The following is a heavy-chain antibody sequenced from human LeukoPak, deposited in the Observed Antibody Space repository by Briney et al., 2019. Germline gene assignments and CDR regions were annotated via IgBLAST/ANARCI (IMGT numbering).Heavy chain of an antibody. CDR1: GFTGSSNY. V-gene: IGHV3-66*01. CDR2: IYSGGST. CDR3: ARDPKNASGWLWYSDL. J-gene: IGHJ2*01. Sequence: GGSLRLSCGASGFTGSSNYMSWVRQAPGKGLEWVSVIYSGGSTYYADSVKGRFTISRDNSKNTLYLQMNSLRAEDTAVYYCARDPKNASGWLWYSDLWGRGTLVVVSS. D-gene: IGHD6-19*01.